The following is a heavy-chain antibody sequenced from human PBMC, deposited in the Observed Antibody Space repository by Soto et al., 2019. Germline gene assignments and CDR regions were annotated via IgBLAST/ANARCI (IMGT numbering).Heavy chain of an antibody. CDR3: ARAYDFWSGYSLYGPFDY. CDR2: IYWDDDK. Sequence: SGPTLVNPTQTLTLTCTFSGFSLSTSGVGVGWIRQPPGKVLEWLALIYWDDDKRYSPSLKSRLTITKDTSKNQVVLTMTNMDPVDTATYYCARAYDFWSGYSLYGPFDYWGQGTLVTISS. D-gene: IGHD3-3*01. J-gene: IGHJ4*02. V-gene: IGHV2-5*02. CDR1: GFSLSTSGVG.